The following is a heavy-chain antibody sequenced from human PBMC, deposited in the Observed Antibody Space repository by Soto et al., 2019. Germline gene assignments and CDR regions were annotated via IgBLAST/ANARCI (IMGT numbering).Heavy chain of an antibody. D-gene: IGHD3-22*01. CDR3: ARSLGEYYYDGSGYYCGY. CDR1: GGTFSTYA. J-gene: IGHJ4*02. CDR2: IIPFSGTA. V-gene: IGHV1-69*12. Sequence: QVQLVQSGAAVKKPASSVKVSCKASGGTFSTYAISWVRQAPGQGLEWMGGIIPFSGTANYAQKFQGRGTLTADESKSTAYMELNSLSCEDTAVYYCARSLGEYYYDGSGYYCGYWGQGTLVTVSS.